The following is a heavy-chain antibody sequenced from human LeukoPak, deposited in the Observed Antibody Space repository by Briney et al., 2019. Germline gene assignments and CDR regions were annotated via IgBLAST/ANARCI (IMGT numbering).Heavy chain of an antibody. CDR2: INPSGGST. V-gene: IGHV1-46*01. D-gene: IGHD5-18*01. J-gene: IGHJ4*02. CDR3: ARDLYTYGPGGY. CDR1: GYTFTSYY. Sequence: ASVKVSCTASGYTFTSYYIHWVRQAPGQGLECLGIINPSGGSTTYAQKFQGRVTMTRDMSTSTVYMELSSLRSEDTAVYYCARDLYTYGPGGYWGQGTLVTVSS.